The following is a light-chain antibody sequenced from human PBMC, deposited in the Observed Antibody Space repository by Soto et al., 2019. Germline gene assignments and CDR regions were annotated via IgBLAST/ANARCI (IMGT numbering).Light chain of an antibody. V-gene: IGKV4-1*01. J-gene: IGKJ2*01. Sequence: DIVMTQSPDSLAVSLGERATINCKSSQSVLYSSNNKNYLAWYQQKPGQPPKLLIYWASAREPGVPDRFSGSGSGTDFTPTISSLQAEDVAVYYCQHYYSTPYTFGQGTKLEIK. CDR1: QSVLYSSNNKNY. CDR3: QHYYSTPYT. CDR2: WAS.